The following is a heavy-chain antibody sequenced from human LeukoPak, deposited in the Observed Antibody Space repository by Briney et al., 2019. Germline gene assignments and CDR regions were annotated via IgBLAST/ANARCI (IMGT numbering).Heavy chain of an antibody. J-gene: IGHJ5*02. CDR3: AKAAIAVAGTGGWLDP. CDR1: GGSISSYY. Sequence: PSETLSLTCTVSGGSISSYYWSWIRQTPGKGLEWIGYMYYGGNTNYNPSLKSRVSISEDASKNQLSLRLNSVTAADTAVYYCAKAAIAVAGTGGWLDPWGQGTLVTVSS. CDR2: MYYGGNT. D-gene: IGHD6-19*01. V-gene: IGHV4-59*01.